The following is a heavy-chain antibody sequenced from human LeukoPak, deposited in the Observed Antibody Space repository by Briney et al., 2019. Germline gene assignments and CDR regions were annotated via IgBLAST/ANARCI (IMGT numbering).Heavy chain of an antibody. CDR2: ISSSGSTM. J-gene: IGHJ4*02. CDR3: ARDPTYYGSGSYYLDY. V-gene: IGHV3-11*01. Sequence: GGSLRLSCAAPGFTFSDYYMSWIRQAPGKGLEWVSYISSSGSTMYYADSVKGRFTISRDNAKNSLYLQMNSLRAEDTAVYYCARDPTYYGSGSYYLDYWGQGTLVTVSS. CDR1: GFTFSDYY. D-gene: IGHD3-10*01.